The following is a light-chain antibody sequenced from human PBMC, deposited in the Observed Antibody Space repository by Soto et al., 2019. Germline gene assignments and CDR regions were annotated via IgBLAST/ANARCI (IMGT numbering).Light chain of an antibody. CDR2: DTR. CDR3: LVSYSGARV. Sequence: QAVVTQEPSLTVSPGGTVTLTCDSSTGAVTSGHYPYWFQQKPGQAPRTLIYDTRNKHSWTPARFSGSLLGGKAALTLSGAQPEDEAEYYCLVSYSGARVFGGGTKVTVL. V-gene: IGLV7-46*01. J-gene: IGLJ2*01. CDR1: TGAVTSGHY.